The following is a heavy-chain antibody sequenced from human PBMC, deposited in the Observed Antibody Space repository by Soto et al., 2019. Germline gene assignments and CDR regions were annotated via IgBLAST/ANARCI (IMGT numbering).Heavy chain of an antibody. CDR1: GGSISSGGYY. J-gene: IGHJ4*02. V-gene: IGHV4-31*03. CDR3: ASLTMVRGGYVDY. Sequence: QVQLQESGPGLVKPSQTLSLTCTVSGGSISSGGYYWSWIRQHPGKGLEWIGYIYYSGSTYYNPSLKSRLTISVDTSKNQFSLKLSSVTAADTAVYYCASLTMVRGGYVDYWGQGTLVTVSS. D-gene: IGHD3-10*01. CDR2: IYYSGST.